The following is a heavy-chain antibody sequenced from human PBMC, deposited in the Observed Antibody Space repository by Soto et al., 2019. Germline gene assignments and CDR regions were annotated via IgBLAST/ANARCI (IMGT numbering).Heavy chain of an antibody. V-gene: IGHV3-74*01. J-gene: IGHJ4*02. CDR1: GFTFSNYW. CDR3: VRVRLSGPDY. CDR2: IHSDGSER. Sequence: EVQLVESGGGLVQPEGSLRLSCAASGFTFSNYWMYWVRQVPGKGLVWVSYIHSDGSERSYADSVKGRFTISRDNAKNTLYLQMNSLRAEDTAVYYCVRVRLSGPDYWGQGTPVTVSS. D-gene: IGHD6-25*01.